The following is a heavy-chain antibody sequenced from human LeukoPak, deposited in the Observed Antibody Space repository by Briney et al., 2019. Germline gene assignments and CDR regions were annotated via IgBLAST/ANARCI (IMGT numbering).Heavy chain of an antibody. V-gene: IGHV4-59*01. CDR1: GGSISSYY. D-gene: IGHD3-16*01. Sequence: PSETLSLTCTVSGGSISSYYWSWIRQPPGKGLEWIGYIYYSGSTNYNPSLKSRVTISVDTSKNQFSLKLSSVTAADTAVYYCARDQGPFVYWGQGTLVTVSS. CDR3: ARDQGPFVY. CDR2: IYYSGST. J-gene: IGHJ4*02.